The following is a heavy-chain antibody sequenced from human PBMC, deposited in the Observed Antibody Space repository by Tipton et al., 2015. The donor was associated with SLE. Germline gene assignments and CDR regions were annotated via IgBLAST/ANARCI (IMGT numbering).Heavy chain of an antibody. CDR3: VSGVGNTGRFHY. V-gene: IGHV4-38-2*02. CDR1: GFSIITDFS. D-gene: IGHD1-14*01. Sequence: TLSLTCTVSGFSIITDFSWGWIRQPPGEGLEWIGSLSHSGSTYYNPSLKSRVTVSVETSKNEVSLKLNSVTASDTAVYYCVSGVGNTGRFHYWGQGALVTVSS. CDR2: LSHSGST. J-gene: IGHJ4*02.